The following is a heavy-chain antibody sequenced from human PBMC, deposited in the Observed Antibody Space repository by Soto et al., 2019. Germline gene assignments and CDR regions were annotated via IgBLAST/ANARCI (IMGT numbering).Heavy chain of an antibody. J-gene: IGHJ5*02. V-gene: IGHV4-34*01. CDR1: GGSFSGYY. D-gene: IGHD3-22*01. Sequence: SETLSLTCAVYGGSFSGYYWSWIRQPPGKGLEWIGEINHSGSTNYNPSLKSRVTISVDTSKNQFSLKLSSVTAADTAVYYCARGSRITMIVVVITSWFDPWGQGTLVTVSS. CDR3: ARGSRITMIVVVITSWFDP. CDR2: INHSGST.